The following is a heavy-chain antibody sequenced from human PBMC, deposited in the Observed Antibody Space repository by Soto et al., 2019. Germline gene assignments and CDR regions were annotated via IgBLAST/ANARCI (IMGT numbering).Heavy chain of an antibody. CDR1: GYTFTNYG. CDR3: ARTTVTASYYCLDV. J-gene: IGHJ6*03. D-gene: IGHD4-17*01. V-gene: IGHV1-18*01. Sequence: GVSVKVSCKASGYTFTNYGFNWARQAPGQGLEWLGWISTYNGNTKYAQKVQGRLTMTTDTSTSTANMELTSLRSDDTALYYCARTTVTASYYCLDVWGKGSTVTVSS. CDR2: ISTYNGNT.